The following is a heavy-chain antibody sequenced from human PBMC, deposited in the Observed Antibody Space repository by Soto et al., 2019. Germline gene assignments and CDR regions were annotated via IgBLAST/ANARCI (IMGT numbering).Heavy chain of an antibody. V-gene: IGHV3-48*03. CDR2: MSSSGITI. CDR3: GAILVVQTTPMDA. Sequence: PGGSLRLSFAASGFTFSSYDMNWVRQAPGKGLECVSYMSSSGITIYYAHSLKGRFTVPRENAQSPLYLQMNSLRPENPAVYYLGAILVVQTTPMDAWGRGPTGTVPS. D-gene: IGHD2-15*01. CDR1: GFTFSSYD. J-gene: IGHJ6*03.